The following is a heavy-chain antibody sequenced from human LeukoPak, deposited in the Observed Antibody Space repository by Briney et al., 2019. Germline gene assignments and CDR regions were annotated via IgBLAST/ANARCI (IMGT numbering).Heavy chain of an antibody. V-gene: IGHV3-7*01. CDR2: IKQDGSEK. J-gene: IGHJ4*02. D-gene: IGHD4-17*01. CDR3: ARDHDYGDCGVGY. Sequence: PGGSLRLSCAASGFTFSSYWMSWVRRAPGKGLEWVANIKQDGSEKYYVDSVKGRFTISRDNAKNSLYLQMNSLRAEDTAVYYCARDHDYGDCGVGYWGQGTLVTVSS. CDR1: GFTFSSYW.